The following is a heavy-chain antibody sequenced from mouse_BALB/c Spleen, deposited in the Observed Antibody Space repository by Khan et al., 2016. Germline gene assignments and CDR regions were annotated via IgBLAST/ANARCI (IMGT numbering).Heavy chain of an antibody. CDR1: GFTFSNYW. CDR3: TRGGYYRYDGTMDY. CDR2: IRLKSNNYAT. J-gene: IGHJ4*01. D-gene: IGHD2-14*01. V-gene: IGHV6-6*02. Sequence: EVKLEESGGGLVQPGGSMKLSCVASGFTFSNYWMNWVRQSPEKGLEWVAEIRLKSNNYATHYAESVKGRFTISRDDSKSSVYLQMNNLRAEDTGIYYSTRGGYYRYDGTMDYWGQGTSVTVSS.